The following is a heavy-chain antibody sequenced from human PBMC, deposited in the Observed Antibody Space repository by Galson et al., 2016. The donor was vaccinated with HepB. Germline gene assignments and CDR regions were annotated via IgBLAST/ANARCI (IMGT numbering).Heavy chain of an antibody. V-gene: IGHV4-34*01. CDR3: TRGLGREHKSYDATGDY. J-gene: IGHJ4*02. CDR1: SGSFINYN. Sequence: SETLSLTCALPSGSFINYNWRWIRQSPGKGLEWIGDINHTGDSNYNPSLTSRLTMSVDTSKKQVSLRLTSVTAADTAVYYCTRGLGREHKSYDATGDYWGQGTLVTVSS. D-gene: IGHD3-22*01. CDR2: INHTGDS.